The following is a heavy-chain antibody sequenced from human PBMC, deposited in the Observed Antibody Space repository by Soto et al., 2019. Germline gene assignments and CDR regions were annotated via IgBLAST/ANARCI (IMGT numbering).Heavy chain of an antibody. CDR3: ARGEYYYDSSGYYLPGAFDI. CDR1: GGSISSGGYS. CDR2: IYHGGST. J-gene: IGHJ3*02. Sequence: SETLSLTCAVSGGSISSGGYSWTWIRQPPGKGLEWIGYIYHGGSTYYNPSLKSRVTISVDRSKNQFSLKLSSVTAADTAVYYCARGEYYYDSSGYYLPGAFDIWGQGTMVTLSS. D-gene: IGHD3-22*01. V-gene: IGHV4-30-2*01.